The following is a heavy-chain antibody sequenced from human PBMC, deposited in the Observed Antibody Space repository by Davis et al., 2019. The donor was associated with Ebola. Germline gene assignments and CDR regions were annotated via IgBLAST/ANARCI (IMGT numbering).Heavy chain of an antibody. V-gene: IGHV5-10-1*04. Sequence: GESLKISCKGSGYSFTSYWISWVRQMPGKGLEWMGRIDPSDSYTNYSPSFQGQVTISADKSISTAYLQWSSLKASDTAMYYCARRGGSYYRFDYWGQGTLVTVSS. CDR3: ARRGGSYYRFDY. J-gene: IGHJ4*02. CDR2: IDPSDSYT. CDR1: GYSFTSYW. D-gene: IGHD1-26*01.